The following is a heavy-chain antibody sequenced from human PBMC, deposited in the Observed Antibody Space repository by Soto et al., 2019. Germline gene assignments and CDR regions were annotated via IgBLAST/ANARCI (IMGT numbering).Heavy chain of an antibody. CDR3: ARDPYGDYSFDY. D-gene: IGHD4-17*01. Sequence: GGSLRLSCAASGFTFSSYAMHWVSQAPGMGLEWVAVISYDGSNKYYADSVKGRFTISRDNSKNTLYLQMNSLRAEDTAVYYCARDPYGDYSFDYWGQGTLVTVSS. J-gene: IGHJ4*02. CDR1: GFTFSSYA. V-gene: IGHV3-30-3*01. CDR2: ISYDGSNK.